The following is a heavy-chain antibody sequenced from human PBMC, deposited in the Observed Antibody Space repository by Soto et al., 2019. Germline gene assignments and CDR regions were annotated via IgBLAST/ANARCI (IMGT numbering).Heavy chain of an antibody. CDR2: ATHSGGT. CDR1: GGSFSGYN. J-gene: IGHJ6*02. V-gene: IGHV4-34*02. Sequence: QVQLQQWGAGLLKPSATLSLTCAVHGGSFSGYNWTWIRQAPGKGLEWVGEATHSGGTNYSPSLRRRVTISVDTSRKQFSPRLSSVTAADTAIYYCARGREMVWFGEETFGVDVWGQGTTVTVSS. D-gene: IGHD3-10*01. CDR3: ARGREMVWFGEETFGVDV.